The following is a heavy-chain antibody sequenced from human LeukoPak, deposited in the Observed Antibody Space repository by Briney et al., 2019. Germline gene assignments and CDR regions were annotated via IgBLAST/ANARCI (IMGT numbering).Heavy chain of an antibody. D-gene: IGHD6-13*01. Sequence: PGGSLRLSCAASGFTFSSYSMNWVRQAPGKGLEWVSYISSSSSTIYYADSVKGRFTISRDNAKNSLYLQMNSLRAEDTAVYYCARDSSIWTKNDAFDIWGQGTMVTVSS. CDR2: ISSSSSTI. CDR1: GFTFSSYS. V-gene: IGHV3-48*04. CDR3: ARDSSIWTKNDAFDI. J-gene: IGHJ3*02.